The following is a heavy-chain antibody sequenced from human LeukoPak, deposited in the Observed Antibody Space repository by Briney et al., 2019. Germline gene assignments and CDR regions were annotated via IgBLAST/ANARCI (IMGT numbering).Heavy chain of an antibody. V-gene: IGHV3-66*02. CDR2: IYSGGST. Sequence: GGSLRLSCAASGFTVSSNYMSWVRQAPGKGLEWVSVIYSGGSTYYADSVKGRFTISRDNSKNTLYLQMNSLRAEDTAVYYCASFLGGYSFLHWGQGTLVTVYS. D-gene: IGHD3-22*01. J-gene: IGHJ4*02. CDR3: ASFLGGYSFLH. CDR1: GFTVSSNY.